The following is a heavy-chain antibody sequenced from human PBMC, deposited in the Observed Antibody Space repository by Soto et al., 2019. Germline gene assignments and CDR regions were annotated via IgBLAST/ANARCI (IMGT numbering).Heavy chain of an antibody. V-gene: IGHV5-51*01. Sequence: GESLKISCKGSGYSFTSYWIGWVRQMPGKGLEWMGIMYPGDSDIRHSPSFQGQVTISADKSISTAYVQWSSLKASDTAIYYCARGITMVQGVIYFDNWGQRTLVTVSS. CDR3: ARGITMVQGVIYFDN. CDR2: MYPGDSDI. CDR1: GYSFTSYW. J-gene: IGHJ4*02. D-gene: IGHD3-10*01.